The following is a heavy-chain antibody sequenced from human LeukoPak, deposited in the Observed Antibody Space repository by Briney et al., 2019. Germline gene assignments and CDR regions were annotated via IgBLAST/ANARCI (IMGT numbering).Heavy chain of an antibody. D-gene: IGHD1-26*01. V-gene: IGHV4-61*01. Sequence: PSETLSLTCTVSGGSVSSGFYYWSWIRQPPGKGLEWIGYIYYSGNTNYDPSLKSRVSISVDTSKNKFSLKLTSVTAADTAVYYCASTMGATTLGDYYYYGMDVWGQGTTVTVSS. CDR1: GGSVSSGFYY. CDR3: ASTMGATTLGDYYYYGMDV. CDR2: IYYSGNT. J-gene: IGHJ6*02.